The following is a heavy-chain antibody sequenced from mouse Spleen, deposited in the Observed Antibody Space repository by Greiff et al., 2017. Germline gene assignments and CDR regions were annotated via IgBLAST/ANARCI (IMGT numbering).Heavy chain of an antibody. J-gene: IGHJ3*01. CDR2: ISSGGGNT. V-gene: IGHV5-9-3*01. Sequence: EVQLVESGGGLVKLGGSLKLSCAASGFTFSSYAMSWVRQTPEKRLEWVATISSGGGNTYYPDSVKGRFTISRDNAKNTLYLQMSSLKSEDTAMYYCAKDGNYEGWFAYWGQGTLVTVSA. D-gene: IGHD2-1*01. CDR3: AKDGNYEGWFAY. CDR1: GFTFSSYA.